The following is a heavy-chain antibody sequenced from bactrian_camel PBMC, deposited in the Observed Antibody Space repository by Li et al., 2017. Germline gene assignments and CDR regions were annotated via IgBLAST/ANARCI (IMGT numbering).Heavy chain of an antibody. CDR1: GFTLSSGC. Sequence: HVQLVESGGGSVQVGGSLRLSCTVSGFTLSSGCMGWSRQAPGKGLEWVSSFSRGGDKYYADSVQGRFTMSRDKSKNTLYLQMNSLKTEDTAVYYCTTDRWRGPVARRGQGTQVTVS. V-gene: IGHV3S9*01. CDR2: FSRGGDK. J-gene: IGHJ3*01. CDR3: TTDRWRGPVAR. D-gene: IGHD1*01.